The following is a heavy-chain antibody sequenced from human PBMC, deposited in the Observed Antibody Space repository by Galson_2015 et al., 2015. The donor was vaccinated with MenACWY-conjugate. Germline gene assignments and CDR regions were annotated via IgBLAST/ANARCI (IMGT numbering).Heavy chain of an antibody. Sequence: SVKVSCKASGGTFSSYAISWVRQAPGQGLEWMGRIIPILGIANYAQKFQGRVTITADKSTSTAYMELSSLRSEDTAVYYCARVSDYYDSSGYSDYWGQGTMVTVSS. CDR3: ARVSDYYDSSGYSDY. J-gene: IGHJ3*01. D-gene: IGHD3-22*01. CDR1: GGTFSSYA. V-gene: IGHV1-69*04. CDR2: IIPILGIA.